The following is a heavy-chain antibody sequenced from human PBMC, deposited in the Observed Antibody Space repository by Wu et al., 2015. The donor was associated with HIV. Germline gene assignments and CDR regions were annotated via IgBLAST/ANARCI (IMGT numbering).Heavy chain of an antibody. CDR3: ARESPPWTVLLFDV. CDR1: GYNFASYG. CDR2: ISGYKGNI. V-gene: IGHV1-18*01. J-gene: IGHJ6*04. Sequence: QVRLFQSPDEVKKPGASVRVSCQASGYNFASYGINWVRQTPGQGLEWMGYISGYKGNIKRDAGQTHLEPQNTSQDTGVHGLEEKPETLKTVAPICARESPPWTVLLFDVWGGGTTVVVSS. D-gene: IGHD3-10*01.